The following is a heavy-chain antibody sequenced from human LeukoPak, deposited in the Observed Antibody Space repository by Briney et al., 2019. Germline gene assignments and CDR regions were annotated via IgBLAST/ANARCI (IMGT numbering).Heavy chain of an antibody. CDR3: AKMYSSSPLGYYYYYMDV. D-gene: IGHD6-6*01. V-gene: IGHV3-30-3*02. Sequence: PGRSLRLSYAASGFTFSSYAMHWVRQAPGKGLEWVAVTSYDGSNKYYADSVKGRFTISRDNSKNTLYLQMNSLRAEDTAVYYCAKMYSSSPLGYYYYYMDVWGKGTTVTVSS. J-gene: IGHJ6*03. CDR2: TSYDGSNK. CDR1: GFTFSSYA.